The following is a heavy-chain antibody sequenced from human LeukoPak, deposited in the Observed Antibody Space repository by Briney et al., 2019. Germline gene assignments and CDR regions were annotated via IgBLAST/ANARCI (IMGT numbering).Heavy chain of an antibody. J-gene: IGHJ6*02. CDR3: ARAGMDV. CDR2: VSSGGST. CDR1: GDSISSYY. V-gene: IGHV4-4*07. Sequence: PSETLSLTCTVSGDSISSYYWSWIRQPAGKGLEWIGRVSSGGSTNYNPSFKSRVTMSVDRSKNQFSLKLSSVTAADTAVYYCARAGMDVWGQGTTVTVSS.